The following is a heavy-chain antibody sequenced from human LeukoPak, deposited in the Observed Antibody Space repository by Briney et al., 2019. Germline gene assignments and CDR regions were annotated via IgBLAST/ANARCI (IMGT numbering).Heavy chain of an antibody. V-gene: IGHV4-39*01. J-gene: IGHJ6*03. Sequence: SETLSLTCTVSGGSISSGSYYWGWIRQPPGKGLEWIGNIYYTGSTYYNPSLKGRVTISVDTSKNQFSLKLSSVTAADTAVYYCAIVTMVRGPSSYYYYMDVWGKGTTVTISS. CDR1: GGSISSGSYY. CDR3: AIVTMVRGPSSYYYYMDV. D-gene: IGHD3-10*01. CDR2: IYYTGST.